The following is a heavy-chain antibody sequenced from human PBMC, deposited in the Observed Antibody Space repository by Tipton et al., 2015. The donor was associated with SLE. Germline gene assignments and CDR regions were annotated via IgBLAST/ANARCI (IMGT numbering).Heavy chain of an antibody. CDR2: IYTSGST. CDR1: GGSISSGSYY. CDR3: ARDRIAAHDAFDI. J-gene: IGHJ3*02. Sequence: TLSLTCTVSGGSISSGSYYWSWIRQPAGKGLGWIGYIYTSGSTNYNPSLKSRVTISVDTSKNQFSLKLSSVTAADTAVYYCARDRIAAHDAFDIWGQGTMVTVSS. V-gene: IGHV4-61*09. D-gene: IGHD6-6*01.